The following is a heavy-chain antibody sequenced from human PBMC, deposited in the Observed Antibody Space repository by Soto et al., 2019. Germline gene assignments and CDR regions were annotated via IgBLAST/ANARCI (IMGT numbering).Heavy chain of an antibody. D-gene: IGHD3-10*02. V-gene: IGHV1-69*13. CDR3: AIGAVLAGYYYGMDV. J-gene: IGHJ6*02. CDR1: GGTFSSYA. CDR2: IIPIFGTA. Sequence: ASVKVSCKASGGTFSSYAISWVRQAPGQGLEWMGGIIPIFGTANYAQKFQGRVTITADESTSTAYMELSSLRSEDTAVYYCAIGAVLAGYYYGMDVWGQGTTVTVSS.